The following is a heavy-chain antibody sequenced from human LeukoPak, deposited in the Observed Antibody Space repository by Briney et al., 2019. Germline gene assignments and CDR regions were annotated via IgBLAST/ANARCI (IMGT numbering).Heavy chain of an antibody. CDR1: GYTFTGYY. Sequence: GASVKVSCKASGYTFTGYYMHWVRQAPGQRLEWMGWINPNSGGTNYAQKFQGRVTMTRDTSISTAYMELSRLRSDDTAVYYCARDRGWIQLWFSPDYWGQGTLVTVSS. CDR2: INPNSGGT. CDR3: ARDRGWIQLWFSPDY. V-gene: IGHV1-2*02. J-gene: IGHJ4*02. D-gene: IGHD5-18*01.